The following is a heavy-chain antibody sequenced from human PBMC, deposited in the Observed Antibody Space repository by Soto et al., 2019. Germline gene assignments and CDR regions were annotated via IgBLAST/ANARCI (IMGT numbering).Heavy chain of an antibody. Sequence: PGGALRLSCAACGFTFSSDAMSWGRQAPGKGLEWVSAIGGSGGSTYYADSVKGGFTISRDNSTNPLYLQMTRLRAEDTAVYYCAKLPSPVVVTAAPKLWGQGTLVTVSS. D-gene: IGHD2-21*02. CDR3: AKLPSPVVVTAAPKL. CDR2: IGGSGGST. CDR1: GFTFSSDA. J-gene: IGHJ4*02. V-gene: IGHV3-23*01.